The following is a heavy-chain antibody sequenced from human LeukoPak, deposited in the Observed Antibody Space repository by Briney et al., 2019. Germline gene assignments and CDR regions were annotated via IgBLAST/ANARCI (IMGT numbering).Heavy chain of an antibody. J-gene: IGHJ5*02. D-gene: IGHD3-16*02. Sequence: ASVKVSCNASGYSFTSYAMNWLRQDTGQELQWMGWINTNTGNPTYAQGFTGRFVFSLDTSVSTAYLQISSLKAEDTAVYYCARDQYDYVWGSYRNNWFDPWGQGTLVTVSS. CDR3: ARDQYDYVWGSYRNNWFDP. CDR1: GYSFTSYA. CDR2: INTNTGNP. V-gene: IGHV7-4-1*02.